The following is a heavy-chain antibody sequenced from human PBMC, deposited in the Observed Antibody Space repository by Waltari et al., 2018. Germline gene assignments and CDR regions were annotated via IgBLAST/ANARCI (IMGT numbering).Heavy chain of an antibody. CDR1: GYTFTGYY. CDR2: INPNSGGT. V-gene: IGHV1-2*06. J-gene: IGHJ5*02. CDR3: ARRGTGGNWFDP. Sequence: QVQLVQSGAEVKKPGASVKVSCKASGYTFTGYYMHWVRQAPGQGLEWMGRINPNSGGTNYAQKVQGRVTMTRDTSISTAYMELSRLRSDDTAVYYCARRGTGGNWFDPWGQGTLVTVSS.